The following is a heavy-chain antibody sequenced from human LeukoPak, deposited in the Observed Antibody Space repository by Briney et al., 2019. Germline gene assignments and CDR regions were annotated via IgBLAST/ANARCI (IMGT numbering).Heavy chain of an antibody. CDR1: GFTVSAYS. D-gene: IGHD1-26*01. J-gene: IGHJ4*02. CDR2: IYSGDRT. Sequence: GGSLRLSCAASGFTVSAYSMGWVRQAPGKGLEWLSLIYSGDRTYHADSVKGRFTVSRDDSENTLSLQMNSLRVEDTALYFCARVVGASHHTVDYWGQGALVTVSS. V-gene: IGHV3-53*01. CDR3: ARVVGASHHTVDY.